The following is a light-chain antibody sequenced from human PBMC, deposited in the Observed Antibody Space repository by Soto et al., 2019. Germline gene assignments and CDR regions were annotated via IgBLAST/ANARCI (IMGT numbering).Light chain of an antibody. CDR2: EVS. CDR1: SSDVGHSNF. V-gene: IGLV2-8*01. Sequence: QSALTQPPSASGSTGQSVTISCTGSSSDVGHSNFVSWYQQHPGKGPKLIIYEVSKRPSGVPDRFSGSKSGNTASLSVSGLQDEDEADYFCNAQADNGKHVFGTGTKLTVL. CDR3: NAQADNGKHV. J-gene: IGLJ1*01.